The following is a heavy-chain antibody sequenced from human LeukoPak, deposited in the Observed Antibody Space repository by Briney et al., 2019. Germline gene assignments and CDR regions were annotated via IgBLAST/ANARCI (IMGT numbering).Heavy chain of an antibody. V-gene: IGHV1-69*13. D-gene: IGHD2-15*01. CDR1: GGTFSSYA. CDR3: ARACGGGSCRRNWFDP. Sequence: ASVKVSCKASGGTFSSYAISWVRQAPGQGLEGMGGIIPIFGTANYAQKFQGRVTITADESTSTAYMELSSLRSEDTAVYYCARACGGGSCRRNWFDPWGQGTLVTVSS. J-gene: IGHJ5*02. CDR2: IIPIFGTA.